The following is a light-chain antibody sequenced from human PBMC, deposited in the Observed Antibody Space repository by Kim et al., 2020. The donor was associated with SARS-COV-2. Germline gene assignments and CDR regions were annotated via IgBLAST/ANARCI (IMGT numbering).Light chain of an antibody. Sequence: QSALTQPRSVSGSPGQSVTISCTGTSSDVGGYKFVSWYQQHPGKAPKLMIYDVSERPSGVPDRFSGSKSGNTASLTISGLQPEDEADYYCCSYAGNYIWVFGGGTQLTVL. V-gene: IGLV2-11*01. CDR2: DVS. J-gene: IGLJ3*02. CDR3: CSYAGNYIWV. CDR1: SSDVGGYKF.